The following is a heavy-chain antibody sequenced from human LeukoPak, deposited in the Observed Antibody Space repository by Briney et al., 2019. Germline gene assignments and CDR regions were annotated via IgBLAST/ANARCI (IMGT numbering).Heavy chain of an antibody. Sequence: SETLSLTCTVSLDSTTSNFWSWVRQPPGKGLEWIGEIHRSGSPNYNPSLQSRVTISIDRSRNQIVLELSSVTATDTAVYYCAREILGGFNPGAYWGQGSLVTVSS. J-gene: IGHJ4*02. V-gene: IGHV4-4*02. D-gene: IGHD1-14*01. CDR3: AREILGGFNPGAY. CDR1: LDSTTSNF. CDR2: IHRSGSP.